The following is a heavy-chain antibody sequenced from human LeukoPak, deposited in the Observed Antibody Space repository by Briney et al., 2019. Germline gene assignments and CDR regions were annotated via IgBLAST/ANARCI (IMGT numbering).Heavy chain of an antibody. J-gene: IGHJ4*02. CDR1: GFTLDDYD. CDR3: ANSSLYYGSGTPGDY. Sequence: GGSLRLSCVASGFTLDDYDMHWVRQAPGKGLEWVSLISGDGGSTYYADSVKGRFTISRDNSKNSLYLQMNSLRTEDTALYYCANSSLYYGSGTPGDYLGQGTLVTVSS. D-gene: IGHD3-10*01. CDR2: ISGDGGST. V-gene: IGHV3-43*02.